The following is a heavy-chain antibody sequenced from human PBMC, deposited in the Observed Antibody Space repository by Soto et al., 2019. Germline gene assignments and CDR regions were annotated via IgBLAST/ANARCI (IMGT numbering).Heavy chain of an antibody. CDR2: IYPGDSDT. CDR1: GYSFTSYW. J-gene: IGHJ6*02. CDR3: ASSYYYDSRGYYYYGMDV. V-gene: IGHV5-51*01. Sequence: EVQLVQSGAEVKKPGESLKISCKGSGYSFTSYWIGWVRQMPGKGLEWMGIIYPGDSDTRYSPSFQGQVTISADKSISTAYLQWSSLKASDTAMYYCASSYYYDSRGYYYYGMDVWGQGTTVTVSS. D-gene: IGHD3-22*01.